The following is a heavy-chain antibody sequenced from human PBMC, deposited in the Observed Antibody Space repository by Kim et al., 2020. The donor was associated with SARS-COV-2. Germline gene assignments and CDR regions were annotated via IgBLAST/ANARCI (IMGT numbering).Heavy chain of an antibody. D-gene: IGHD6-13*01. J-gene: IGHJ4*02. Sequence: GGSLRLSCAASGFTFSNYAMHWVRQAPGKGLEWVAVIWYDGSNKYYADSVKGRFTISRDNSKNTLYLQMNSLRAEDTAVYYCANGSWYSSPQRSLDYWGQGTLVTVSS. CDR3: ANGSWYSSPQRSLDY. CDR1: GFTFSNYA. CDR2: IWYDGSNK. V-gene: IGHV3-33*06.